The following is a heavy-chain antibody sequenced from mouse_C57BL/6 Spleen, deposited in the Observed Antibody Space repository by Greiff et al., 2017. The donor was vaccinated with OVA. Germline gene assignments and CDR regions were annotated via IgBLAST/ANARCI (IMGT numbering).Heavy chain of an antibody. CDR3: VRDSNYEYFDV. V-gene: IGHV10-3*01. J-gene: IGHJ1*03. CDR2: IRSKSSNYAT. Sequence: DVQLVESGGGLVQPTGSLKLSCAASGFTFNTYAMHWVRQAPGKGLEWVALIRSKSSNYATYYADSVKDRFTISRDDSQSMLYLQMNNLKTEDTAMYYCVRDSNYEYFDVWGTGTTVTVSS. CDR1: GFTFNTYA. D-gene: IGHD2-5*01.